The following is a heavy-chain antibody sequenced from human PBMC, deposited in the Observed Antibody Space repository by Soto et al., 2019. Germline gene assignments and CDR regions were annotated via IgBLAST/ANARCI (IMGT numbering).Heavy chain of an antibody. J-gene: IGHJ5*02. V-gene: IGHV3-72*01. CDR3: ARATSNWFDP. D-gene: IGHD3-16*01. CDR2: SRNKANSYTT. CDR1: GFTFSDHY. Sequence: GGALRLSCAAYGFTFSDHYMDWVRQAPGKGLEWVGRSRNKANSYTTEYAASVKGRFTISRDDSKNSLYLQMNSLKTEDSAVYYCARATSNWFDPWGQGTLVTVSS.